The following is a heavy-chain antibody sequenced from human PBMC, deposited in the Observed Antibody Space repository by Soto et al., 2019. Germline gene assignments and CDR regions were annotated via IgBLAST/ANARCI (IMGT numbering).Heavy chain of an antibody. CDR1: GDTFSSFA. D-gene: IGHD1-1*01. CDR2: IIPIFRTP. CDR3: ARDKDREQLGGNYYYALDV. J-gene: IGHJ6*02. Sequence: QVHLVQSGAEVKKPGSSVKVSCKASGDTFSSFAISWVRQAPGQGLEWMGGIIPIFRTPKYGQKFRGRVTXTXDXXTSPAYMKRSSLRSEDTAVYYCARDKDREQLGGNYYYALDVWGQGTTVIVSS. V-gene: IGHV1-69*05.